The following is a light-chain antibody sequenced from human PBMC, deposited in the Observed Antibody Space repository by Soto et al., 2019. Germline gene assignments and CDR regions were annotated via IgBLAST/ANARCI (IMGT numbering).Light chain of an antibody. CDR2: DAS. CDR1: QNIDRY. V-gene: IGKV1-5*01. Sequence: DIQMTQSPSTLSSSVGDRVTLTCRASQNIDRYMAWYQQKPGRAPSLIIYDASSLERGVPSRFSGSGSGTEFTLIISNLQPDDFATYYCQQFKDYVWTFGQGTKV. CDR3: QQFKDYVWT. J-gene: IGKJ1*01.